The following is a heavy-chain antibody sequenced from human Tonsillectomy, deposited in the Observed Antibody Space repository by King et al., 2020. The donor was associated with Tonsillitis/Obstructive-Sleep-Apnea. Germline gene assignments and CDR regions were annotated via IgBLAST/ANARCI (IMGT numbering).Heavy chain of an antibody. CDR3: AKDYDSSGYYPSNYYYMDV. CDR2: IGGSGGST. V-gene: IGHV3-23*04. Sequence: VQLVESGGGLVQPGGSLRLSCAASGFTFSSYAMTWVRQAPGKGLEWVSVIGGSGGSTYYADFVKGRFTISRDNSKNTLYLQMNSLRAEDTAVYYCAKDYDSSGYYPSNYYYMDVWGKGTTVTVSS. D-gene: IGHD3-22*01. J-gene: IGHJ6*03. CDR1: GFTFSSYA.